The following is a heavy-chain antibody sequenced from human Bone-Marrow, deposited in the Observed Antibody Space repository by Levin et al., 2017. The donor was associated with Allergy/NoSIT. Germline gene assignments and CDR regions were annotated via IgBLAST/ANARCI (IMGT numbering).Heavy chain of an antibody. J-gene: IGHJ4*02. D-gene: IGHD6-19*01. CDR3: ARHQWLDPLDGTPGFDF. V-gene: IGHV1-18*01. Sequence: GESLKISCKASGYTFSNYGITWVRQAPGRGLEWMGWINTSNGDKKYAQNVQGRVTMTTDTSTTTAYMELASLRFDDTAVYYCARHQWLDPLDGTPGFDFWGQGTLVTVSS. CDR2: INTSNGDK. CDR1: GYTFSNYG.